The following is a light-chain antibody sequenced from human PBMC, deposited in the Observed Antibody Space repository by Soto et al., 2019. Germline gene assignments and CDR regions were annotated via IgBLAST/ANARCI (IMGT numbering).Light chain of an antibody. CDR2: GAS. V-gene: IGKV3-20*01. Sequence: EMVLTQSPGTLSLSPGERATLSCRASQSVSSSYLAWYQQKPGQAPRLLIYGASSRATGIPDRFSGSGSGTDFTLTISRLEPEDFAVYYCQQYGSSPPFGPGTKVDIK. CDR3: QQYGSSPP. CDR1: QSVSSSY. J-gene: IGKJ3*01.